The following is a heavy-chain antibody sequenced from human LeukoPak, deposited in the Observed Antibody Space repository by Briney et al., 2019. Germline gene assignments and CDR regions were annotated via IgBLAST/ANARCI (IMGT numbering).Heavy chain of an antibody. J-gene: IGHJ3*02. CDR1: GFTFTGHS. D-gene: IGHD3-22*01. V-gene: IGHV3-30*04. CDR3: ARDPGLLHDAFDI. Sequence: GGSLRLSCVASGFTFTGHSMHWVRQAPGKGLEWVAVLGNDEKTIFYADSVKGRFTISRDNSKNTLYLQMNSLRAEDTAVYYCARDPGLLHDAFDIWGQGTMVTVSS. CDR2: LGNDEKTI.